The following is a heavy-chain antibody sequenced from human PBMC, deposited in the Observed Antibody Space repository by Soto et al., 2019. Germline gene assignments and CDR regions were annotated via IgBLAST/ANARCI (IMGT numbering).Heavy chain of an antibody. V-gene: IGHV1-69*01. J-gene: IGHJ5*02. Sequence: QVQLVQSGAEVKKPGSSVKVSCKVTGGTHSSYAITWVRQAPGQGLEWMGGIIPIFGTRDYAQKFQGRVTITADPSTSPAYLELSGLTSDATAVYYCARDGSDYSTSGHYDPWGQGTLVTVSS. CDR1: GGTHSSYA. CDR3: ARDGSDYSTSGHYDP. D-gene: IGHD3-22*01. CDR2: IIPIFGTR.